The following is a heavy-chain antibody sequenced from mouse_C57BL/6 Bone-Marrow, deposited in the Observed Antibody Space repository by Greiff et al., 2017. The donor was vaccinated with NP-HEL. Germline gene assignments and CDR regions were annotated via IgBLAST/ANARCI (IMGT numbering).Heavy chain of an antibody. CDR2: IYPGSGST. Sequence: VQLKESGAELVKPGASVKMSCKASGYTFTSYWITWVKQRPGQGLEWIGDIYPGSGSTNYNEKFKSKATLTVDTSSSTAYMQLSSLTSEDSAVYYCARTYYYGSSYWYFDVWGTGTTVTVSS. CDR3: ARTYYYGSSYWYFDV. V-gene: IGHV1-55*01. D-gene: IGHD1-1*01. CDR1: GYTFTSYW. J-gene: IGHJ1*03.